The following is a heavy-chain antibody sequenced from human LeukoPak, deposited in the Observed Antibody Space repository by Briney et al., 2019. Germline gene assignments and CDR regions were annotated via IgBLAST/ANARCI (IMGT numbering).Heavy chain of an antibody. Sequence: QLGGSLRLSCVASGFTFSSYSMNWVRQAPGKGLEWVSYISSTSSTIYYADSVKGRFTISRDNAKNSLYLQMNSLRAEDTAVYYCAREDIVVVPAAIWGSRAFDIWGQGTMVTVSS. J-gene: IGHJ3*02. CDR1: GFTFSSYS. D-gene: IGHD2-2*01. V-gene: IGHV3-48*04. CDR2: ISSTSSTI. CDR3: AREDIVVVPAAIWGSRAFDI.